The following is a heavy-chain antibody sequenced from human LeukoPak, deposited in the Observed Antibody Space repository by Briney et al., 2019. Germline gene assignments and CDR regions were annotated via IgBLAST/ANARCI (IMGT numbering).Heavy chain of an antibody. Sequence: ASVKVSCKASGYTFTGYHIHWVRQAPGQGLEWMGRINPYSGDTNFAQKYQGRVTMTRDTSITTAYMDLSSLTPDDTAVYFCARDQGSLTRSWYTGYWGQGTQVTVSS. CDR3: ARDQGSLTRSWYTGY. J-gene: IGHJ4*02. D-gene: IGHD6-13*01. V-gene: IGHV1-2*06. CDR1: GYTFTGYH. CDR2: INPYSGDT.